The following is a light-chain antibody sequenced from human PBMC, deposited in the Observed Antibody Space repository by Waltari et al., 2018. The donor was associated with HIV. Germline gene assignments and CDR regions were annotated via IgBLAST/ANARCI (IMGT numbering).Light chain of an antibody. CDR2: YDS. Sequence: SYVLTQPPSVSVAPGKTARITCGGNNIGSKSVHWSQQKPGKAPVLVIYYDSDRPSGIPERFSGSNSGNTATLTISRVEAGDEADYYCQVWDSSSDHSYVFGTGTKVTVL. CDR3: QVWDSSSDHSYV. V-gene: IGLV3-21*04. J-gene: IGLJ1*01. CDR1: NIGSKS.